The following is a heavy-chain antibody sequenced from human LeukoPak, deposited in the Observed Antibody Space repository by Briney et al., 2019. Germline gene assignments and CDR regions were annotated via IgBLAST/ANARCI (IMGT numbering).Heavy chain of an antibody. CDR3: AKEMGAAVAFQGAFDI. J-gene: IGHJ3*02. CDR2: ISWNSGSM. Sequence: GGSLRLSCAASGFTFDDYAMHWVRQAPGKGLEWVSGISWNSGSMDYADSVKGRFTISRDNAKNTLYLQMNSLRAEDTAVYYCAKEMGAAVAFQGAFDIWGQGTMVTVSS. D-gene: IGHD6-19*01. V-gene: IGHV3-9*01. CDR1: GFTFDDYA.